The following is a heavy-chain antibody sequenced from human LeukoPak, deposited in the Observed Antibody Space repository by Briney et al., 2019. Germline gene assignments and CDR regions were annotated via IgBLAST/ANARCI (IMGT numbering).Heavy chain of an antibody. J-gene: IGHJ4*02. V-gene: IGHV4-39*01. Sequence: PSETLSLTCTVSGGSISSSSYYWGWIRQPPGKGLEWIGSIYYSGSTYYNPSLKSRVTISVDTSKNQFSLKLSSVTAADTAVYYCARGLGRYCSSTSCYPVDYWGQGTLVTVSS. D-gene: IGHD2-2*01. CDR1: GGSISSSSYY. CDR2: IYYSGST. CDR3: ARGLGRYCSSTSCYPVDY.